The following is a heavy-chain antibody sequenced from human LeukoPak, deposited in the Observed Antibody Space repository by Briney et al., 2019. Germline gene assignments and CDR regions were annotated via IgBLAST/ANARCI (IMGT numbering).Heavy chain of an antibody. CDR1: GFTFSSYA. J-gene: IGHJ5*02. CDR2: ITGSGGNT. D-gene: IGHD6-13*01. V-gene: IGHV3-23*01. Sequence: GGSLRLSCAASGFTFSSYAMSWVRQAPGKGLEWVSTITGSGGNTYYADSVKGRFTISRDNSKNTLYLQMNSLRAEDTAKYYCAKESPVAATGRSWFDPWGQGTLVTVSS. CDR3: AKESPVAATGRSWFDP.